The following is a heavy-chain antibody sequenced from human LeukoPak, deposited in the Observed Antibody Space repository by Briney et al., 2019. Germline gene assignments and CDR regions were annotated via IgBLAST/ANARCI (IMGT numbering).Heavy chain of an antibody. D-gene: IGHD6-19*01. CDR1: GFTFSSYG. CDR2: IRYDGGNK. CDR3: AKDVGSGWLYYFDY. J-gene: IGHJ4*02. Sequence: GGSLRLSCAASGFTFSSYGMHWVRQAPGKGLEWVAFIRYDGGNKYYADSVKGRFTISRDNSKNTLYLQMNSLRAEDTAVYYCAKDVGSGWLYYFDYWGQGTLVTVSS. V-gene: IGHV3-30*02.